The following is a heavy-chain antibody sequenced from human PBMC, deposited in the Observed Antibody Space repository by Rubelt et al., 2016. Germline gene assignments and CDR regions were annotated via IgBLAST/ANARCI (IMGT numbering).Heavy chain of an antibody. CDR3: ARCYGAGGYGNGFDP. V-gene: IGHV1-2*07. D-gene: IGHD3-10*01. J-gene: IGHJ5*02. CDR1: GYTFTGYY. CDR2: INPNSGDT. Sequence: QVQLVQSAAAVKKPGASVKVSCKASGYTFTGYYMHWVRQAPGQGLEWMGWINPNSGDTNYAHEAQGKITMTRDTSNRTAHMGLSGLGSDDTAVYYCARCYGAGGYGNGFDPWGQGTLVTVSS.